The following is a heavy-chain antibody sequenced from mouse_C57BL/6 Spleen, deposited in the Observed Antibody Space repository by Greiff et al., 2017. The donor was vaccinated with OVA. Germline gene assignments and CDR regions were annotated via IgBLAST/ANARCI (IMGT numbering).Heavy chain of an antibody. J-gene: IGHJ4*01. V-gene: IGHV1-85*01. Sequence: QVQLQQSGPELVKPGASVKLSCKASGYTFTSYDINWVKQRPGQGLEWIGWIYPRDGSTKYNEKFKGKATLTVDTSSSTAYMELHSLTSEASAVYFSARETTVVAPYAMDYWGQGTSVTVSS. D-gene: IGHD1-1*01. CDR1: GYTFTSYD. CDR2: IYPRDGST. CDR3: ARETTVVAPYAMDY.